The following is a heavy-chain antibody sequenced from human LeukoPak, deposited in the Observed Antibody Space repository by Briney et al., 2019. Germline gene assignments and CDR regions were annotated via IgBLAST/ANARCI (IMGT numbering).Heavy chain of an antibody. J-gene: IGHJ6*03. CDR2: IRGSGDRT. D-gene: IGHD1-26*01. Sequence: GGSLRLSCAASGFTFSSYAMSWVRQAPGKGLEWVSAIRGSGDRTHYADSAKGRFTISRDNSKNTLYLQMNSLRAEDTAVYYCAKDSKIVGATFRSYHYMDVWGKGTAVTVSS. CDR1: GFTFSSYA. CDR3: AKDSKIVGATFRSYHYMDV. V-gene: IGHV3-23*01.